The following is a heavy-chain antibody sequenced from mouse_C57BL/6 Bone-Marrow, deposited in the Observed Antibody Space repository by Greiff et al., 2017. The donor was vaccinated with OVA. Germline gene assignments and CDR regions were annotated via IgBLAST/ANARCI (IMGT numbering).Heavy chain of an antibody. V-gene: IGHV1-74*01. J-gene: IGHJ1*03. CDR2: LHPSDSDT. CDR3: AILLRYWYFDV. Sequence: QVQLQQPGAELVKPGASVKVSCKASGYTFTSYWMHWVKQRPGQGLEWIGRLHPSDSDTNYNQKFKGKATLTVDKSSSTAYMQLSSLTSEDSAVYYCAILLRYWYFDVWGTGTTVTVSS. D-gene: IGHD1-1*01. CDR1: GYTFTSYW.